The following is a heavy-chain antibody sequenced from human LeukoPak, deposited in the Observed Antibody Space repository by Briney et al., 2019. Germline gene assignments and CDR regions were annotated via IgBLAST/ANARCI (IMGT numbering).Heavy chain of an antibody. CDR3: AKDPRQWLVSPPAEYLQH. J-gene: IGHJ1*01. CDR2: ISYDGSNK. D-gene: IGHD6-19*01. V-gene: IGHV3-30*18. CDR1: GFTFSSYG. Sequence: GGSLRLSCAASGFTFSSYGMHWVRQAPGKGLEWVAVISYDGSNKYYADSVKGRFTISRDNSKNTLYLQMNSLRAEDTAVYYCAKDPRQWLVSPPAEYLQHWGQGTLVTVSS.